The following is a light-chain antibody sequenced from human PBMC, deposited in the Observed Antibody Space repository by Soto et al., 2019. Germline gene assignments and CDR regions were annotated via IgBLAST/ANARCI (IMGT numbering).Light chain of an antibody. V-gene: IGLV2-8*01. CDR1: SSDVGVYNF. CDR2: EVS. J-gene: IGLJ2*01. Sequence: QSALTQPPSASGSPGQSVTISCTGTSSDVGVYNFVSWYQQHPGKAPKLMIYEVSERPSGVPDRFSGSKSGNTASLTVSGLQAEDEADYYCSSYAGSDILVFGAGTKLTVL. CDR3: SSYAGSDILV.